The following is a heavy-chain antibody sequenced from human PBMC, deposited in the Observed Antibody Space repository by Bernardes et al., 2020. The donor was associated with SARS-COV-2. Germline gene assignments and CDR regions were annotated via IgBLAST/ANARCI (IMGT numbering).Heavy chain of an antibody. CDR3: ARETGASFDY. CDR2: IWFDGSDK. J-gene: IGHJ4*01. CDR1: GFTFSSYG. V-gene: IGHV3-33*07. Sequence: VGSLLLSCEASGFTFSSYGMFWVRQAPGTGLEWLAVIWFDGSDKYYADSVKGRFTVSRDNSKNTLYLHMNSLIPEDTAVYYCARETGASFDYWGQGTLVSVSS.